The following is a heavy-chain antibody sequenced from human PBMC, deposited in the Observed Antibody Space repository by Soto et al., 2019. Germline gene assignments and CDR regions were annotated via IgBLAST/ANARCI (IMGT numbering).Heavy chain of an antibody. Sequence: MQMVESGGGSVQPGGSLRLSCAASGFPFSHYWMHWVRQTPGKGLVWVSRINPAGTITNYADSVEGRFTISRDNADSALFLQMNSLSAEDTAIYYCTSDTFGLRATWGQGTLVTVSS. V-gene: IGHV3-74*01. J-gene: IGHJ5*02. D-gene: IGHD3-16*01. CDR2: INPAGTIT. CDR1: GFPFSHYW. CDR3: TSDTFGLRAT.